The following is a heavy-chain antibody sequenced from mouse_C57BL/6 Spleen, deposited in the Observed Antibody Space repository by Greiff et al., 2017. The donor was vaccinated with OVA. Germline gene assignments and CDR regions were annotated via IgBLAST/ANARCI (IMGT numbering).Heavy chain of an antibody. V-gene: IGHV1-42*01. CDR2: INPSTGGT. J-gene: IGHJ2*01. Sequence: EVQLQQSGPELVKPGASVKISCKASGYSFTGYYMNWVKQSPEKSLEWIGEINPSTGGTTYNQKFEAKATLTVDKSSSTAYMQLKSLTSEDSAVYYCEALELDYFDYWGQGTTLTVSS. D-gene: IGHD4-1*01. CDR3: EALELDYFDY. CDR1: GYSFTGYY.